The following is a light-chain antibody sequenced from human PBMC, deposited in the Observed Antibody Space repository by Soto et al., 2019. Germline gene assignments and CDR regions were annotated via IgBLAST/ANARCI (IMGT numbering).Light chain of an antibody. V-gene: IGKV3-20*01. CDR2: AAS. J-gene: IGKJ2*01. CDR1: RSLSSSY. Sequence: EIVLTQSPGTLSLSPGERATLSCRASRSLSSSYVVGYQQKPGQAPRLLIYAASRRATGIPDRFSGSGSATEYTLTTSRLEPEVFAVYYCQQQGTFGQGTKLEIK. CDR3: QQQGT.